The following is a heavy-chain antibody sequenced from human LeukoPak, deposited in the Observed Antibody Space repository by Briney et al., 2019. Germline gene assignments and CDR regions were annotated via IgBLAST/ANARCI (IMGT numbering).Heavy chain of an antibody. J-gene: IGHJ5*02. Sequence: KDGESLKISCKGSGYSFTSYWIGWVRQMPGKGLEWMGIIYPGDSDTRYSPSFQGQVTISADKSISTAYLQWSSLKASDTAMYYCARGDDYYGSSPTNWFDPWGQGTLVTVSS. V-gene: IGHV5-51*01. CDR2: IYPGDSDT. CDR1: GYSFTSYW. CDR3: ARGDDYYGSSPTNWFDP. D-gene: IGHD3-10*01.